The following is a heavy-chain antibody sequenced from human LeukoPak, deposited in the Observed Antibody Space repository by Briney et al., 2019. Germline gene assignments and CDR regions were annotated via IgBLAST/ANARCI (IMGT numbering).Heavy chain of an antibody. D-gene: IGHD1-26*01. CDR2: IPRSSSYI. CDR3: ATSGSGGNYPLDY. J-gene: IGHJ4*02. CDR1: GFTFSSYA. V-gene: IGHV3-21*01. Sequence: GGCLRLSCAASGFTFSSYAMNWVRPAPGKGMEWVSSIPRSSSYIDYADSVKGRFTISRDNARSSLFLLVNSLRAEDTALYYCATSGSGGNYPLDYWGQGTLVTVSS.